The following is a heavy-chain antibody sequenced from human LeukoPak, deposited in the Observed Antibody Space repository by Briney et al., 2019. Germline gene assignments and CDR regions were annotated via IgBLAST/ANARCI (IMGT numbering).Heavy chain of an antibody. CDR2: IYYSGST. CDR1: GGSISSYY. V-gene: IGHV4-39*01. D-gene: IGHD4-11*01. Sequence: SETLSLTCTVSGGSISSYYWGWIRQPPGKGLEWIGSIYYSGSTYYNPSLKSRVTISVDTSKNQFSLKLSSVTAADTAVYYCARLGRTVTTDYWGQGTLVTVSS. J-gene: IGHJ4*02. CDR3: ARLGRTVTTDY.